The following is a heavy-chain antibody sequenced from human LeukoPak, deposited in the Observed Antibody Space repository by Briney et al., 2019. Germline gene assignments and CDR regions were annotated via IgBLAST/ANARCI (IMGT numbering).Heavy chain of an antibody. V-gene: IGHV4-31*03. D-gene: IGHD3-9*01. J-gene: IGHJ6*02. CDR2: IYYSGST. Sequence: SQTLSLTCTVSGGSISSGGYYWSWIRQHPGKGLEWIGYIYYSGSTYYNPSLKSRVTISVDTSKNQFSLKLSSVTAADTAVYYCARAPQLTGHYNYYYGMDVWGQGTTVTVSS. CDR3: ARAPQLTGHYNYYYGMDV. CDR1: GGSISSGGYY.